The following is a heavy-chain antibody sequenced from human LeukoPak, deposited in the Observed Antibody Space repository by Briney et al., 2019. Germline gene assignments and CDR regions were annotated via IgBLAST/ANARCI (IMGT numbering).Heavy chain of an antibody. CDR2: IRYDGSNK. D-gene: IGHD2/OR15-2a*01. J-gene: IGHJ4*02. Sequence: GGSLRLSCAASGFTFSSYGMHWVRQAPGKGLEWVAVIRYDGSNKYYADSVKGRFTISRDNSKNTLYLQMNSLRAEDTALYFCARDLSFGSMSFDDWGQGTLVTVSS. CDR1: GFTFSSYG. V-gene: IGHV3-33*01. CDR3: ARDLSFGSMSFDD.